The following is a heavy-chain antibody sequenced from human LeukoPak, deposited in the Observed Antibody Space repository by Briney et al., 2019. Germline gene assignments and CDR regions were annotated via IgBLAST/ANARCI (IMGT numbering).Heavy chain of an antibody. V-gene: IGHV1-18*01. CDR1: GYSFTSYG. J-gene: IGHJ4*02. D-gene: IGHD5-24*01. Sequence: ASVKVSCKASGYSFTSYGITWVRQAPGQGLEWMGWISTYDGDANYAQQLQGRVTMTTDTSTITAYMELSSLRSEDTAVYYCARAPVEMATIDGFDYWGQGTLVTVSS. CDR3: ARAPVEMATIDGFDY. CDR2: ISTYDGDA.